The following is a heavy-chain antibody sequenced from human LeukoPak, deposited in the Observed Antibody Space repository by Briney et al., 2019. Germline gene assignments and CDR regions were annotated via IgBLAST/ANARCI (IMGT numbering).Heavy chain of an antibody. D-gene: IGHD3-22*01. V-gene: IGHV4-30-2*01. J-gene: IGHJ3*02. CDR3: ARAGKHYDSSGYYYPGAFDI. CDR1: GGSISSGGYS. CDR2: IYHSGST. Sequence: PSETLSLTCAVSGGSISSGGYSWSWIRQPPGKGLEWIGYIYHSGSTYYNPSLKSRVTISVDRSKNQFSLKLSSVTAADTAVYYCARAGKHYDSSGYYYPGAFDIWGQGTMVTVPS.